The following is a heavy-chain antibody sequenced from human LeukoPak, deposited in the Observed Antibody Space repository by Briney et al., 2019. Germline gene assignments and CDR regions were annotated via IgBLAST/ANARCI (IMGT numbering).Heavy chain of an antibody. J-gene: IGHJ6*03. D-gene: IGHD2-8*01. Sequence: SGGSLRLSCAASGFTFSSYSMNWVRQAPGKGLEWVSYISSSSSTIYYADSVKGRFTISRDNAKSSLYLQMNSLRAEDTAVYYCARVDGVPPLLYMAVWGKGTTVTVSS. CDR1: GFTFSSYS. CDR2: ISSSSSTI. CDR3: ARVDGVPPLLYMAV. V-gene: IGHV3-48*01.